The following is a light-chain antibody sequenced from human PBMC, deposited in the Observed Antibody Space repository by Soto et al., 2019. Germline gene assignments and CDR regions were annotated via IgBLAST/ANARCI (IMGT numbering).Light chain of an antibody. Sequence: IQLTQSPSSLPASVGDRVTITCRASQAVSSYLAWYQQKPGMAPKLLIYGASTLQSGVPPRFSGSGSGTDFTLTINALQPEDSATYFCQHVETYPWTFGQGTKVEVK. J-gene: IGKJ1*01. CDR2: GAS. CDR1: QAVSSY. V-gene: IGKV1-9*01. CDR3: QHVETYPWT.